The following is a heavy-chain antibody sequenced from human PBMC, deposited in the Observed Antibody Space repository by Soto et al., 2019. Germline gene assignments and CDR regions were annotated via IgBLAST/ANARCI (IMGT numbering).Heavy chain of an antibody. CDR3: AKLALVDDPFDY. CDR1: GFTFSSYG. Sequence: PGGSLRLSCAASGFTFSSYGMHWVRQAPGKGLEWVAVISYDGSNKYYADSVKGRFTISRDNSKNTLYLQMNSLRAEDTAVYYCAKLALVDDPFDYWGQGTLVTVSS. J-gene: IGHJ4*02. CDR2: ISYDGSNK. V-gene: IGHV3-30*18.